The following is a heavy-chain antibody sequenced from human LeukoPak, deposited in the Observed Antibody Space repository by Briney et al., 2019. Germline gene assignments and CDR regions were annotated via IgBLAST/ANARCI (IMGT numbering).Heavy chain of an antibody. J-gene: IGHJ3*02. Sequence: GGSLRLSCAASGFTFSSYSMNWVRQAPGKGLEWVAFIRYDGSNKYYADSVKGRFTISRDNSKNTLYLQMNSLRAEDTAVYYCAKRGYCRGGTCFSHDAFDIWGQGTMVTVSS. CDR2: IRYDGSNK. CDR1: GFTFSSYS. V-gene: IGHV3-30*02. D-gene: IGHD2-15*01. CDR3: AKRGYCRGGTCFSHDAFDI.